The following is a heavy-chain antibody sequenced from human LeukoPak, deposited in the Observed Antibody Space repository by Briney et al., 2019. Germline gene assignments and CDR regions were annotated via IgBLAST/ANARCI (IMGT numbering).Heavy chain of an antibody. CDR3: ARDLRMGYYGSGSCFDY. J-gene: IGHJ4*02. D-gene: IGHD3-10*01. Sequence: PGRSLRLSCAASGFTFDDYAMLWVRQAPGKGLVWVSRINSDGSSTSYADSVKGRFTISRDNAKNTLYLQMNSLRAEDTAVYYCARDLRMGYYGSGSCFDYWGQGTLVTVSS. V-gene: IGHV3-74*01. CDR1: GFTFDDYA. CDR2: INSDGSST.